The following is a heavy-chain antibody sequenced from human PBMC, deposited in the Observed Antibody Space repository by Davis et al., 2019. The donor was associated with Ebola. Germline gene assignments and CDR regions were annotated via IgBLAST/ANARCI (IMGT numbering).Heavy chain of an antibody. V-gene: IGHV3-23*01. CDR3: AKSGLSFGVIKYHYGMDV. CDR1: VITFSSYA. CDR2: ISGSGGST. D-gene: IGHD3-3*01. J-gene: IGHJ6*04. Sequence: GESLKISCTDSVITFSSYAMTWVRQAPGKGLEWVSAISGSGGSTYYADSVKGRFTISRDNSKKTLYLQMNSLRAGDTAIYYCAKSGLSFGVIKYHYGMDVWGKGTTVTVSS.